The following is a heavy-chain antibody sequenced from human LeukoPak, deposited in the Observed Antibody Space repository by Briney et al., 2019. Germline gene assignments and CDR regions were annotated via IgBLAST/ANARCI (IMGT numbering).Heavy chain of an antibody. D-gene: IGHD1-26*01. J-gene: IGHJ4*02. CDR1: GFTFGSFW. CDR2: INRDGSSA. CDR3: AREDSGSYHPDR. Sequence: GGSLRLSCAASGFTFGSFWMHWVRQAPGKGLGWVSRINRDGSSATYADSVMGRLTISRDNAKSTLYLEINSLRAEDTAVYYCAREDSGSYHPDRWGQGALVTVSS. V-gene: IGHV3-74*01.